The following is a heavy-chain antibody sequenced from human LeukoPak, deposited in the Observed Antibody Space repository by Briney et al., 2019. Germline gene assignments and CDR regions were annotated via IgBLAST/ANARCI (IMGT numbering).Heavy chain of an antibody. D-gene: IGHD3-22*01. V-gene: IGHV1-18*01. CDR2: ISAYNGDT. CDR3: ARGGPAPHRITLIVVASSTDAFDI. J-gene: IGHJ3*02. Sequence: ASVKVSCKASGYTFTSYGISWVRQAPGQGLEWMGWISAYNGDTNYAQKLQGRVTMTRDTSTSTAYMELRSLRSDDTAVYYCARGGPAPHRITLIVVASSTDAFDIWGQGTMVTVSS. CDR1: GYTFTSYG.